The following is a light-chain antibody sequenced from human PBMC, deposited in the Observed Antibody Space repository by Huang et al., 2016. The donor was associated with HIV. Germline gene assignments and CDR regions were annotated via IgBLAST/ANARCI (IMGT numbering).Light chain of an antibody. V-gene: IGKV3-11*01. J-gene: IGKJ4*01. Sequence: EIVLTRSPATLSLSPGERATLSCRASQSVSAYLAWYQQKPGQAPRLLIYGASNRATGIPARFSGRGSGTDFTLTISSLEPEDFAVYYCQQRSDWPLTFGGGTKVEIK. CDR3: QQRSDWPLT. CDR2: GAS. CDR1: QSVSAY.